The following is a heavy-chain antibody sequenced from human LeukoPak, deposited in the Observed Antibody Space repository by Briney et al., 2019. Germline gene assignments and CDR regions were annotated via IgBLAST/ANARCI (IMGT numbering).Heavy chain of an antibody. CDR2: IIPIFGTA. V-gene: IGHV1-69*13. D-gene: IGHD6-19*01. CDR3: ARGGIAVAGTDYMDV. CDR1: GGTFSSYA. Sequence: EASVKVSCKASGGTFSSYAISWVRQAPGQGLEWMGGIIPIFGTANYAQKFQGRVTITADESTSTAYMELSSLRSEDTAVYYCARGGIAVAGTDYMDVWGKGTTVTISS. J-gene: IGHJ6*03.